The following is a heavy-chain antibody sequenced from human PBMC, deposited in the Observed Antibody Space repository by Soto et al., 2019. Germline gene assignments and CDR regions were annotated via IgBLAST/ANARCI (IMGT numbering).Heavy chain of an antibody. Sequence: ASVKVSCKASGYPFTGYYMHWVRQAPGQGLVWMGWINPNSVGTNDAQKFQGRGTMTRDTSLSTAYMELSRLRSDEPAVYYCARENAGYSGSYTACDIWGQGTMGTVSS. J-gene: IGHJ3*02. CDR1: GYPFTGYY. CDR3: ARENAGYSGSYTACDI. CDR2: INPNSVGT. V-gene: IGHV1-2*02. D-gene: IGHD1-26*01.